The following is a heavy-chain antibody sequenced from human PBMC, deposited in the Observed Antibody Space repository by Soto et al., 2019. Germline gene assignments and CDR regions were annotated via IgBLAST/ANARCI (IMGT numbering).Heavy chain of an antibody. CDR2: ISAYNGNT. CDR1: GYTFTSYG. Sequence: ASVKVSCKASGYTFTSYGISWVRQAPGQGLEWMGWISAYNGNTNYAQKFQGRVTITRDTSASTAYMELSSLRSEDTAVYYCVVVVVAATVNWFDPWGQGTLVTVSS. D-gene: IGHD2-15*01. CDR3: VVVVVAATVNWFDP. V-gene: IGHV1-18*01. J-gene: IGHJ5*02.